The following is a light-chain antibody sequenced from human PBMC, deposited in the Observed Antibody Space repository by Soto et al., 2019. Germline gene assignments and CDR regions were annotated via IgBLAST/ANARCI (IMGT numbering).Light chain of an antibody. Sequence: DIQMTQSPSSVSASVGDRVTITCRASQSLSSWLAWYQQKPGKAPKLLIYSASSLQSGVPSRFSGSGSGTDFNFTISSLQPEDFASYYCQQATTFPITFGPGTKVDVK. CDR3: QQATTFPIT. CDR1: QSLSSW. V-gene: IGKV1-12*01. CDR2: SAS. J-gene: IGKJ3*01.